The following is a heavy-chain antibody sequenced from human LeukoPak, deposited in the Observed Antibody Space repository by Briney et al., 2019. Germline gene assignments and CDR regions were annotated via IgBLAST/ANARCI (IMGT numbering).Heavy chain of an antibody. Sequence: RGSLRLSCEASEFTFSNYAMSWVRQAPGKGLEWVSIINNSGVHTSYADSVKGRFTISRDNSKNTLYLQMNSLRAEDTAVYYCAKAAYNYGPFDYWGQGTLVLVSS. D-gene: IGHD5-18*01. CDR3: AKAAYNYGPFDY. CDR1: EFTFSNYA. CDR2: INNSGVHT. J-gene: IGHJ4*02. V-gene: IGHV3-23*01.